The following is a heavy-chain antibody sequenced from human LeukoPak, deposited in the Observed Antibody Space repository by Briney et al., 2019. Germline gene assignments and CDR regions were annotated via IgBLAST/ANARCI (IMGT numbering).Heavy chain of an antibody. CDR2: KKQDGSEK. Sequence: PGGSLRLSCAASGFTFSTYWMSWVRQAPGKGREWVANKKQDGSEKYYVDSVKGRFTISRDNAKNSLYLQMDSLRAEDTAVYYCARETYYYMDVWGKGTTVTVSS. CDR3: ARETYYYMDV. CDR1: GFTFSTYW. V-gene: IGHV3-7*01. J-gene: IGHJ6*03.